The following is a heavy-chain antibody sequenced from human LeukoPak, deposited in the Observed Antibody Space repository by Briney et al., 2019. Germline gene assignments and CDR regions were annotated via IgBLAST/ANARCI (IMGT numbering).Heavy chain of an antibody. Sequence: PGGSLRLSCAASGFTFSSYWMHWVRQAPGKGLVWVSRINSDGGSTICADSVKGRFTISRDNAKNTVFLEMNSLRAEDTAVYYCAREAGYSSSWYYFDYWGQGTLVTVSS. CDR3: AREAGYSSSWYYFDY. CDR2: INSDGGST. CDR1: GFTFSSYW. J-gene: IGHJ4*02. V-gene: IGHV3-74*01. D-gene: IGHD6-13*01.